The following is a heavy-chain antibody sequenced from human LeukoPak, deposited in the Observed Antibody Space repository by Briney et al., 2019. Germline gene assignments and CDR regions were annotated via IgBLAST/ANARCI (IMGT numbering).Heavy chain of an antibody. CDR1: GFTFDDYA. Sequence: GGSLRLSCAASGFTFDDYAMHWVRQAPGKGLEWVGRIKSKGGGGTRDYAAPVKGRFTVSRDDSRNTLYLELNSLRTEDTAVYYCTWDSNAYYLLESWGQGTLVTVSS. D-gene: IGHD3-22*01. CDR3: TWDSNAYYLLES. CDR2: IKSKGGGGTR. V-gene: IGHV3-15*07. J-gene: IGHJ4*02.